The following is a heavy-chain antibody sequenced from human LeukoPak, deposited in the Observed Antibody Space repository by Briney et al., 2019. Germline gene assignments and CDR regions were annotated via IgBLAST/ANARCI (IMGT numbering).Heavy chain of an antibody. D-gene: IGHD3-9*01. CDR2: IYDSGST. CDR1: GGSIRGSY. CDR3: ASGILTGYSAFDI. V-gene: IGHV4-59*01. Sequence: SETLSLTCTVSGGSIRGSYWSWIRQPPGKGLEWIGYIYDSGSTNYNPSLKSRVTISIDTSKNQFSLKLSSVTGADTAVYYCASGILTGYSAFDIWGQGTMVTVSS. J-gene: IGHJ3*02.